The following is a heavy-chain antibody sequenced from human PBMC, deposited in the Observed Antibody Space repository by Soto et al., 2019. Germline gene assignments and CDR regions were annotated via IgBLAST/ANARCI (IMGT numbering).Heavy chain of an antibody. V-gene: IGHV1-8*01. CDR3: ARGVSCGGDCYRD. D-gene: IGHD2-21*02. Sequence: ASVKISCKASGYTFTSYDINWVRQATGQGLEWMGWMSPNSGNTGYAQKFQGRVTMTRNTSIGTAYMELSSLRSEDTAVYYCARGVSCGGDCYRDWGQGTPVTVSS. CDR2: MSPNSGNT. CDR1: GYTFTSYD. J-gene: IGHJ4*02.